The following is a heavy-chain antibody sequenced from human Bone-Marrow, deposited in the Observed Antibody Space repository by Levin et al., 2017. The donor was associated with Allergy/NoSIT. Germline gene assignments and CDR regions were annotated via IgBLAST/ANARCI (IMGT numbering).Heavy chain of an antibody. V-gene: IGHV3-72*01. D-gene: IGHD2-8*02. CDR2: SRNKANSYTT. J-gene: IGHJ4*02. CDR1: GFTFSDHY. Sequence: SCAASGFTFSDHYMDWVRQAPGKGLEWVGRSRNKANSYTTEYAASVKGRFTISRDDSKNSLYLQMNSLKTEDTAVYYCSRGYCTGGACYLWDWGQGTLVTVSS. CDR3: SRGYCTGGACYLWD.